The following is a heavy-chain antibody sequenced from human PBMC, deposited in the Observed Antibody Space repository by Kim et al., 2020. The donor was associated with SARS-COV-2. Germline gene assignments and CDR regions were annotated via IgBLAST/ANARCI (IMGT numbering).Heavy chain of an antibody. Sequence: SETLSLTCTVSGGSISSGGYYWSWIRQHPGKGLEWIGYIYYSGSTYYNPSLKSRVTISVDTSKNQFSLKLSSVTAADTAVYYCARGRAALTDYWGQGTLVTVSS. V-gene: IGHV4-31*03. CDR3: ARGRAALTDY. J-gene: IGHJ4*02. D-gene: IGHD2-15*01. CDR1: GGSISSGGYY. CDR2: IYYSGST.